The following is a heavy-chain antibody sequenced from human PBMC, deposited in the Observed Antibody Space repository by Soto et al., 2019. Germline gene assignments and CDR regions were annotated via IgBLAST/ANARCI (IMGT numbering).Heavy chain of an antibody. CDR2: ISPYNGNT. CDR1: GYTFTNFG. CDR3: ARGRDYGDFYFDY. V-gene: IGHV1-18*01. Sequence: QVQLVQSGAEVKKPGASVKVSCKASGYTFTNFGINWVRQAPGLGLEWVGWISPYNGNTQNVEKLQGRVTMTMDTSTSTAYMELRSLRSDDTAVYYCARGRDYGDFYFDYWGQGTLVTVSS. D-gene: IGHD4-17*01. J-gene: IGHJ4*02.